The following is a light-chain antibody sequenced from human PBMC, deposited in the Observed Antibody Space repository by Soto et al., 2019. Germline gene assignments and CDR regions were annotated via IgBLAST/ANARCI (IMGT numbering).Light chain of an antibody. CDR2: DAS. CDR3: QQRRAWPLT. CDR1: QSVSSY. Sequence: EIVLTQSPATLSLSPGERATLSCRASQSVSSYLAWYQHKPGQAPRLLIYDASNRATGIPARFSGSGSGTDFTLTISRLEPEDFAVYYCQQRRAWPLTFGGGTKVEIK. V-gene: IGKV3-11*01. J-gene: IGKJ4*01.